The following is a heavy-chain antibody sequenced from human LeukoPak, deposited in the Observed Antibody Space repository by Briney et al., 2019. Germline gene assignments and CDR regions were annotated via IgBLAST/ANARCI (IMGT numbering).Heavy chain of an antibody. D-gene: IGHD3-22*01. CDR3: ASLSLFDSSGRLLDY. J-gene: IGHJ4*02. Sequence: PSETLSLTCTVSGGSISSGSYYWSWIRQPAGKGLEWIGRIYISGSTNYNPSLKSRVTISVDTSKNQFSLKLSSVTAADTAVYYCASLSLFDSSGRLLDYWGQGTLVTVSS. CDR2: IYISGST. CDR1: GGSISSGSYY. V-gene: IGHV4-61*02.